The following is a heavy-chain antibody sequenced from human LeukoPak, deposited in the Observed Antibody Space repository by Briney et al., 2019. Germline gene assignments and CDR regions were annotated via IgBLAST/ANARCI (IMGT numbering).Heavy chain of an antibody. J-gene: IGHJ4*02. D-gene: IGHD2-2*01. CDR3: ATQILLCHYY. CDR1: GGSFSGYY. Sequence: TSETLSLTCAVYGGSFSGYYWSWIRQPPGKGLEWIGEINHGGSTNYNPSLKSRVTISLDTSKNQFSLKLSSVTAADTAVYYCATQILLCHYYWGQGTLVTVSS. V-gene: IGHV4-34*01. CDR2: INHGGST.